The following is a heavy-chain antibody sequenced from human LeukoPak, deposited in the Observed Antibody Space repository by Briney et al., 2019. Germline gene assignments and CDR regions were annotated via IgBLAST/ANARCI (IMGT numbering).Heavy chain of an antibody. D-gene: IGHD4/OR15-4a*01. CDR3: ARRAGAYSHPYDY. V-gene: IGHV3-48*03. Sequence: PGGSLRLSCAASGFTFSSYDMNWLRQAPGKGLEWVSYISSSSTIYYADSVKGRFTISRDNAKNSLYLQMNSLRAEDTAVYYCARRAGAYSHPYDYWGQGTLVTVSS. CDR1: GFTFSSYD. CDR2: ISSSSTI. J-gene: IGHJ4*02.